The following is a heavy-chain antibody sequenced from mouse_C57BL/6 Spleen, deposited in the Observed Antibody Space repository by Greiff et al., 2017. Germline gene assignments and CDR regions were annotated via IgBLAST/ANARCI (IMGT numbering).Heavy chain of an antibody. Sequence: QVQLKQSGAELVKPGASVKLSCKASGYTFTSYGMHWVKQRPGQGLEWIGMITPDSGSTNYNEKFKSKATLTLDKSSSTVYMQLSSLTSEDSAVYYCARSGFGSSAIDYWGQGTSLTVSS. CDR1: GYTFTSYG. CDR2: ITPDSGST. D-gene: IGHD1-1*01. V-gene: IGHV1-64*01. J-gene: IGHJ2*02. CDR3: ARSGFGSSAIDY.